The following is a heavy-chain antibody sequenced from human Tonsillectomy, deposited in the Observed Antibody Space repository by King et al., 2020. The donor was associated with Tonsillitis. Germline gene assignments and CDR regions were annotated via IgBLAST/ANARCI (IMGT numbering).Heavy chain of an antibody. CDR2: IYYSGST. D-gene: IGHD3-9*01. CDR3: ARVPXNXXLTGQXEALXI. Sequence: QLQESGPGLVKPSQTLSLTCTVSGGSISSGDYYWSWIRQPPGKGLEWIGYIYYSGSTYYNPSLKSRVTISLYTSKNQFSLKLRSVTAADTAVYYCARVPXNXXLTGQXEALXIWGXXTMVIVSX. V-gene: IGHV4-30-4*01. J-gene: IGHJ3*02. CDR1: GGSISSGDYY.